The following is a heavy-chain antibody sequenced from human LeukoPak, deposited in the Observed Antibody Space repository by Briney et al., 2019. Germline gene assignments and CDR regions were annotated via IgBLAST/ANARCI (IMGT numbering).Heavy chain of an antibody. D-gene: IGHD3-22*01. J-gene: IGHJ6*02. V-gene: IGHV3-21*01. CDR1: GFTFGSYS. CDR3: ASSYDSSGYYWARDYYYYGMDV. Sequence: GGSLRLSCAASGFTFGSYSMNWVRQAPGKGLEWVSSISSSSSYIYYADSVKGRFTISRDNAKNSLYLQMNSLRAEDTAVYYCASSYDSSGYYWARDYYYYGMDVWGQGTTVTVSS. CDR2: ISSSSSYI.